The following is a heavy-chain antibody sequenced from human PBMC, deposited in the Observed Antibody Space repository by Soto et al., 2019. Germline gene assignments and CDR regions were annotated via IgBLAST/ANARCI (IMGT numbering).Heavy chain of an antibody. CDR1: GXXISNXXYY. CDR3: ARQGSY. CDR2: IYYSGKT. V-gene: IGHV4-39*01. Sequence: SETLSLTCTVSGXXISNXXYYWGWIRQSPGKGLEWIGTIYYSGKTYYHPALKSRVTISVDTSNNRFSLKLSSVTAADTAVYYCARQGSYWGQGTLAT. J-gene: IGHJ4*02.